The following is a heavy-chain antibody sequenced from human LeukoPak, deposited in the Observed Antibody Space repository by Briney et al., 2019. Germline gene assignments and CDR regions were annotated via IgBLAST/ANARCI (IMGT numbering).Heavy chain of an antibody. CDR2: INHSGST. CDR1: GGSFSGYY. V-gene: IGHV4-34*01. D-gene: IGHD6-6*01. CDR3: ARYFEYSSSSSAFDI. J-gene: IGHJ3*02. Sequence: PSETLSLTCAVYGGSFSGYYWSWIRQPPGKGLEWIGEINHSGSTNYNPSLKSRVTISVDTSKNQFSLKLSSVTAADTAVYYCARYFEYSSSSSAFDIWGQGTMVTVSS.